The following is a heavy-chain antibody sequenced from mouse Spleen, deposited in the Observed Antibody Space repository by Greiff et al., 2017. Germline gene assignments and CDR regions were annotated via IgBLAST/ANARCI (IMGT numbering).Heavy chain of an antibody. V-gene: IGHV1-82*01. CDR2: IYPGDGDT. D-gene: IGHD1-1*01. Sequence: QVQLQQSGPELVKPGASVKISCKASGYAFSSSWMNWVKQRPGKGLEWIGRIYPGDGDTNYNGKFKGKATLTADKSSSTAYMQLSSLTSEDSAVYFCARWGPLYGSSRRWYFDVWGTGTTVTVSS. J-gene: IGHJ1*03. CDR1: GYAFSSSW. CDR3: ARWGPLYGSSRRWYFDV.